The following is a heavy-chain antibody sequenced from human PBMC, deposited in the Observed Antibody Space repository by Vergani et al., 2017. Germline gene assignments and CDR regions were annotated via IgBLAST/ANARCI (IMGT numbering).Heavy chain of an antibody. V-gene: IGHV3-23*01. D-gene: IGHD5-12*01. Sequence: EVQLLESGGDLVQPGGSLRLSCAASGFTFNHYAMNWVRQATGKGLEWVSGISGSGGSTYYAGAVKGRFTISRDSSKNTLYLQMNSLSAGDTAVYYCAKANPRNSGYDYLDYYHAMDVWGQGTTVTVSS. CDR2: ISGSGGST. CDR1: GFTFNHYA. CDR3: AKANPRNSGYDYLDYYHAMDV. J-gene: IGHJ6*02.